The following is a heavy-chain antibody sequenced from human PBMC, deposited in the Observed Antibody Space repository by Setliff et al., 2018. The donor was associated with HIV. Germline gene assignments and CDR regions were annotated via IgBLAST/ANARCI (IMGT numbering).Heavy chain of an antibody. CDR3: ARVYCSGGACYSLNS. CDR1: GFTFSRYW. V-gene: IGHV3-7*01. J-gene: IGHJ4*02. D-gene: IGHD2-15*01. CDR2: IKQDESEK. Sequence: GGSLRLSCAASGFTFSRYWMSWVRQAPGKGLEWVANIKQDESEKYYVDSVKGRFTISRDNAKNSLFLQMNSLRAEDTAVYYCARVYCSGGACYSLNSWGQGALVTVSS.